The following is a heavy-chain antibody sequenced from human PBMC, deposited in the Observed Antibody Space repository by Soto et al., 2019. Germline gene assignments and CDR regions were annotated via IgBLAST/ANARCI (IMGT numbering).Heavy chain of an antibody. CDR3: AIDSGGDDHNYYMGV. CDR2: IWYDGSKK. V-gene: IGHV3-33*03. D-gene: IGHD4-17*01. Sequence: QVQLVESGGGVVQPGRSLRLSCAASGFTFSNYAMHWVRQAPGKGLEWVTSIWYDGSKKNYTDSVKGRFTTSRDNSKNTLYLKANSLRVEHTAVYYCAIDSGGDDHNYYMGVWGKGTTVSVSS. CDR1: GFTFSNYA. J-gene: IGHJ6*03.